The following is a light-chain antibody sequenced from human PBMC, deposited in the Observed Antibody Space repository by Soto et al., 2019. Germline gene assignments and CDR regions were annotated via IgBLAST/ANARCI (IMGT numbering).Light chain of an antibody. Sequence: QLVLTQPPSVSEAPGRRVSISCSGSRSNIGNNAVDWYQQLPGKAPKLLIYYDDLLPSGVSDRFSASKSGTSASLAISGLQSEDEADYYCAAWDASLNGVVFGGGTQLTVL. CDR2: YDD. J-gene: IGLJ2*01. CDR3: AAWDASLNGVV. V-gene: IGLV1-36*01. CDR1: RSNIGNNA.